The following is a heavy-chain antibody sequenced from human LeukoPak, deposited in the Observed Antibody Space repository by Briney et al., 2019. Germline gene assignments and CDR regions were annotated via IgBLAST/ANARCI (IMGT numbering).Heavy chain of an antibody. CDR3: ARGGGLDV. Sequence: GGSLRLSCAASGFTFSSYWMNWARQAPGKGLEWVASINHKGNVNYYVDSVKGRFTLSRDNAKNSLYLQVSNLGAEDRAVYFCARGGGLDVWGQGATVTVSS. D-gene: IGHD3-16*01. CDR1: GFTFSSYW. V-gene: IGHV3-7*03. CDR2: INHKGNVN. J-gene: IGHJ6*02.